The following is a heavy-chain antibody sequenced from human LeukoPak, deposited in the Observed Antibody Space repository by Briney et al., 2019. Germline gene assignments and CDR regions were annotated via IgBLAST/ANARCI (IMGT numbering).Heavy chain of an antibody. D-gene: IGHD2-15*01. J-gene: IGHJ6*03. V-gene: IGHV4-59*01. CDR2: IYYSGSS. CDR1: CGSFSSYY. Sequence: SETLSLTCAVYCGSFSSYYWSWIRQPPGKGLEWIVYIYYSGSSNYNPSLKSRVTISVDTSKNQFSLKLSSVTAADTAVYSCARATGRYCSGGSCYSGPYYMDVWGKGTTVTISS. CDR3: ARATGRYCSGGSCYSGPYYMDV.